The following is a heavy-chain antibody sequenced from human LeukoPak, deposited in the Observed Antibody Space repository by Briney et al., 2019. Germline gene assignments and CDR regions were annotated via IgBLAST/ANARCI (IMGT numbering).Heavy chain of an antibody. J-gene: IGHJ3*02. CDR1: GYSISSGYY. V-gene: IGHV4-38-2*02. Sequence: PSETLSLTCTVSGYSISSGYYWGWIRQPPGKGLEWIGSIYHSGSTYYNPSLKSRVTISVDTSKNQFSLKLSSVTAADTAVYYCASALSTGIVTTDAFDIWGQGTMVTVSS. CDR2: IYHSGST. CDR3: ASALSTGIVTTDAFDI. D-gene: IGHD4-17*01.